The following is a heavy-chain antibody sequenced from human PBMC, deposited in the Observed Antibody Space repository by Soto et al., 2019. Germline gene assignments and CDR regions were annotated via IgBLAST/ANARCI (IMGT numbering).Heavy chain of an antibody. J-gene: IGHJ4*02. CDR2: IYYSGST. CDR3: ARSYSTGWYYFDY. Sequence: SETLSLTCTVSGGSISSGGYYWSWIRQHPGKGLEWIGYIYYSGSTNYNPSLKSRVTISVDTSKNQFSLKLSSVTAADTAVYYCARSYSTGWYYFDYWGQGTLVTVSS. CDR1: GGSISSGGYY. D-gene: IGHD6-19*01. V-gene: IGHV4-61*08.